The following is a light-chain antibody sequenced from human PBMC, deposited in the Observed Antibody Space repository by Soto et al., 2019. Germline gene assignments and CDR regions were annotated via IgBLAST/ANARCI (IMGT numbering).Light chain of an antibody. V-gene: IGLV2-11*01. CDR3: TSYASGSSHVV. CDR1: RSDVGAHNH. J-gene: IGLJ2*01. Sequence: QSALTQPRSVSGSPGQSVTISCTGTRSDVGAHNHVSWYQQHPGKAPKLIIYEVNERPSGVSNRFSGSKSGNTASLTISGLQAEDEADYYCTSYASGSSHVVFGGGTKVTVL. CDR2: EVN.